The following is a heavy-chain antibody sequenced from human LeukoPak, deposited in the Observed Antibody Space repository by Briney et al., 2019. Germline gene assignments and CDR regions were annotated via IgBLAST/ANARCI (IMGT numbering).Heavy chain of an antibody. D-gene: IGHD4-17*01. V-gene: IGHV3-23*01. CDR1: VFTFTSYA. CDR3: ARRSYGAPDY. J-gene: IGHJ4*02. CDR2: ISGSSGSNT. Sequence: GGSLRLSCAVSVFTFTSYAMSWVRQAPGKGLEWVSSISGSSGSNTYYADSVKGRFTISRDNSRNMLYLQMSSLRADDTALYYCARRSYGAPDYWGRGTLVTVSS.